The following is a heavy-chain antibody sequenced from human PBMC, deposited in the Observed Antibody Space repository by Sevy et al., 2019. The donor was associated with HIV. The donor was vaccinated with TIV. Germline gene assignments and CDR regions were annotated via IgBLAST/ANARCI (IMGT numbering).Heavy chain of an antibody. CDR1: GFTFNIFS. J-gene: IGHJ6*02. CDR3: AREGGYTDQGMDV. CDR2: ISSSTI. Sequence: GGSLRLSCAASGFTFNIFSINWVRQAPGKGLEWVSYISSSTIYYADSVKGRFTISRDNAKNSLSLQMNSLRAEDTAVSYCAREGGYTDQGMDVWGQGTTVTVSS. V-gene: IGHV3-48*01. D-gene: IGHD5-12*01.